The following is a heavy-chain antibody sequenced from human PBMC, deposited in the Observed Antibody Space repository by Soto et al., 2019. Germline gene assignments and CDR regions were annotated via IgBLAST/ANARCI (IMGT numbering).Heavy chain of an antibody. CDR3: ARAYSSSWYDP. D-gene: IGHD6-13*01. Sequence: EVQLLESGGGLVQPGGSLRLSCAASGFTFSSYAMSWVRQAPGKGLEWVSAISGSGGSTYYADSMKGRFTISRDNSKNTRYLQMNSLRAEDTAVYYCARAYSSSWYDPWGQGTLVTVSS. CDR2: ISGSGGST. V-gene: IGHV3-23*01. CDR1: GFTFSSYA. J-gene: IGHJ5*02.